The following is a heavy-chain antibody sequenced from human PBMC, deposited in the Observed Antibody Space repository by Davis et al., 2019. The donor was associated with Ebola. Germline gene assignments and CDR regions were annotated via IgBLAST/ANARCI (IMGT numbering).Heavy chain of an antibody. V-gene: IGHV1-69*13. Sequence: SVKVSCKASGYTFTSYDISWVRQAPGQGLEWMGGIIPIFGTANYAQKFQGRVTITADESTSTAYMELSSLRSEDTAVYYCARGGKVTLRFLEWLLSSPDYWGQGTLVTVSS. CDR2: IIPIFGTA. D-gene: IGHD3-3*01. CDR1: GYTFTSYD. CDR3: ARGGKVTLRFLEWLLSSPDY. J-gene: IGHJ4*02.